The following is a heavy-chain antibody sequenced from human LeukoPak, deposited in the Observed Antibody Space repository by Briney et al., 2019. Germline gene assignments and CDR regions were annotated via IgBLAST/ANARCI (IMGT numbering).Heavy chain of an antibody. CDR3: ARDEIGRYFVY. V-gene: IGHV3-7*01. Sequence: SNIAGEGSSQQYAASVKGLVTISRHNAKSSLQLQMSSLKAEDSAVYYCARDEIGRYFVYWGQGTLVTVSS. J-gene: IGHJ4*02. D-gene: IGHD3-9*01. CDR2: IAGEGSSQ.